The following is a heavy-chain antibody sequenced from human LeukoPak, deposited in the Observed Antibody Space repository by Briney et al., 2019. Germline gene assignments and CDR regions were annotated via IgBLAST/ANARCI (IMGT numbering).Heavy chain of an antibody. D-gene: IGHD1-1*01. J-gene: IGHJ4*02. V-gene: IGHV3-23*01. Sequence: PGGSLRLSCAASGFTFSTYVMSWVRQAPGKGLEWVSAISASGGRTYYADSVKGRFTISRDNSKNTLYLQMNSLGADDTAVYYCAKGNWRYFAYWGQGTLVTVSS. CDR1: GFTFSTYV. CDR3: AKGNWRYFAY. CDR2: ISASGGRT.